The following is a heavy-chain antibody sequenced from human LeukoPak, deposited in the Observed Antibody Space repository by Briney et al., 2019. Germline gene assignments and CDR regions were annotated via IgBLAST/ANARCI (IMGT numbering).Heavy chain of an antibody. Sequence: SETLSLTCTVSGGSISSYYWSWIRQPPGKGLEWIGYIYYSGSTNYNPSLRSRVTISVDTSKNQFSLKLSSVTAADTAVYYCARLYGDYAWGQGTLVTVSS. D-gene: IGHD4-17*01. V-gene: IGHV4-59*01. CDR2: IYYSGST. J-gene: IGHJ5*02. CDR1: GGSISSYY. CDR3: ARLYGDYA.